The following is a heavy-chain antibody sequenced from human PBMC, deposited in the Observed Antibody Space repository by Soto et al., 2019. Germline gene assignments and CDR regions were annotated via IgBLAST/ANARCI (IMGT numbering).Heavy chain of an antibody. CDR2: INPSGGST. J-gene: IGHJ4*02. Sequence: ASVKVSCKASGYTFTSYYMHWVRQAPGQGLEWMGIINPSGGSTSYAQKFQGRVTMTRDTSTSTVYMELSSVTAADTAVYYCAGEAYSGYEGLGFDYWGQGTLVTVSS. V-gene: IGHV1-46*01. CDR3: AGEAYSGYEGLGFDY. CDR1: GYTFTSYY. D-gene: IGHD5-12*01.